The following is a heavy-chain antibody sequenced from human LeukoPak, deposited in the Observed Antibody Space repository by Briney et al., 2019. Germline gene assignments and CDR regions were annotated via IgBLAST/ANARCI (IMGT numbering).Heavy chain of an antibody. J-gene: IGHJ3*02. V-gene: IGHV3-64*01. D-gene: IGHD1-26*01. Sequence: PGGSLRLSCAASGFTVSSNYMSWVRQAPGKGLEYVSAISSNGGSTYYANSVKGRFTISRDNSKNTLYLQMGSLRAEDMAVYYCARTVGATRTHAFDIWGQGTMVTVSS. CDR1: GFTVSSNY. CDR2: ISSNGGST. CDR3: ARTVGATRTHAFDI.